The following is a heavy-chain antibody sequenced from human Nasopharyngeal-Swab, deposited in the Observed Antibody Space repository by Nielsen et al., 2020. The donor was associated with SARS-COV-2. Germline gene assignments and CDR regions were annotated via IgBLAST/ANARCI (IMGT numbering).Heavy chain of an antibody. J-gene: IGHJ6*03. CDR2: ISSSSSYI. D-gene: IGHD1-26*01. Sequence: GGSLRLSCAASGFTFSSYSMNWVRQAPGKGLEWVSSISSSSSYIYYADSVKGRFTISRDNAKNSLYLQMNSLRAEDTAVYHCARVGGATNHYYYYMDVWGKGTTVTVSS. CDR3: ARVGGATNHYYYYMDV. CDR1: GFTFSSYS. V-gene: IGHV3-21*01.